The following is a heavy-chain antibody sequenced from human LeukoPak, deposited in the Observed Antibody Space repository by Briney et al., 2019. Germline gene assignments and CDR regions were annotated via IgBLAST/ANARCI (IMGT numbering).Heavy chain of an antibody. CDR1: GNYW. V-gene: IGHV3-74*01. J-gene: IGHJ4*02. Sequence: GGSLRLSCAASGNYWMHWVRQAPGKGLVWVSHINSDGSWTSYADSVKGRFTISKDNAKNTVYLQMNSLRAEDTAVYYCVSFYERYWGRGTLVTVSS. CDR2: INSDGSWT. D-gene: IGHD2/OR15-2a*01. CDR3: VSFYERY.